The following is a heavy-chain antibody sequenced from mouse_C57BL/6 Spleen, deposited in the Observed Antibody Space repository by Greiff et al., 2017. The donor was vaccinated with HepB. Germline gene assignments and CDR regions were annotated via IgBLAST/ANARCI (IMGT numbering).Heavy chain of an antibody. V-gene: IGHV2-5*01. CDR2: IWRGGST. CDR1: GFSLTSYG. CDR3: AKNEYYGSSVYYAMDY. Sequence: VQVVESGPGLVQPSQSLSITCTVSGFSLTSYGVHWVRQSPGKGLEWLGVIWRGGSTDYNAAFMSRLSITKDNSKSQVFFKMNSLQADDTAIYYCAKNEYYGSSVYYAMDYWGQGTSVTVSS. D-gene: IGHD1-1*01. J-gene: IGHJ4*01.